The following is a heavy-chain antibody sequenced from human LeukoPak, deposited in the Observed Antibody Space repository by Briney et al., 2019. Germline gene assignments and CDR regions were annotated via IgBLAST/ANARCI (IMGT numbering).Heavy chain of an antibody. D-gene: IGHD3-9*01. CDR2: ISSTGTSI. CDR3: ARARYLVTPFDR. Sequence: GGSLRLSCAASGFTFSDYYMSWISQAPGKGLEWVSYISSTGTSIWYADSVKGRFTISRDNAKYSLYLQMNSLRAEDTSVYYCARARYLVTPFDRWGQGTLVTVSS. CDR1: GFTFSDYY. J-gene: IGHJ4*02. V-gene: IGHV3-11*04.